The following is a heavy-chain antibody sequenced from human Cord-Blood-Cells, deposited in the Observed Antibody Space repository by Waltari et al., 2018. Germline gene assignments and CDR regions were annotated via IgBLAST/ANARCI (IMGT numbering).Heavy chain of an antibody. D-gene: IGHD3-10*01. CDR3: ARGYGSGSYYIDAFDI. V-gene: IGHV3-30*04. CDR1: GFTFSRFA. J-gene: IGHJ3*02. CDR2: ISYDGSNK. Sequence: QVQLVEPGGGVVQPGRSLRLSCAASGFTFSRFAMHWVRQAPGKGLEWVAVISYDGSNKYYADSVKGRFTISRDNSKNTLYLQMNSLRAEDTAVYYCARGYGSGSYYIDAFDIWGQGTMVTVSS.